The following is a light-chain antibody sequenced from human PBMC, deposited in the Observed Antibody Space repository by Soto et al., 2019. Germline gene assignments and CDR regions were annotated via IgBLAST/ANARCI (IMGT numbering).Light chain of an antibody. J-gene: IGKJ4*01. CDR3: QQYGSSPLT. V-gene: IGKV3-20*01. CDR2: GAS. CDR1: QSVSSSF. Sequence: EIVLTQSPGTLSLSPGERATLSCRASQSVSSSFLAWYQQKPGQAPRLLIYGASSRATGIPDRFSGSGSGTDFTLTISRLEPEDVAVYYCQQYGSSPLTFGGGTEEEIK.